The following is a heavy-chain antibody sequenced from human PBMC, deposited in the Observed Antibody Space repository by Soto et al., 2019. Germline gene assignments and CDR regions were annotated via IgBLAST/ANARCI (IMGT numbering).Heavy chain of an antibody. V-gene: IGHV1-3*01. CDR3: ARDLGGWPGY. D-gene: IGHD2-15*01. Sequence: GASVKVSCKASGYTFTSYGISWVRQAPGQRLEWMGWINAGNGNTKYSQKFQGRVTITRDTSASTAYMELSSLRSEDTAVYYCARDLGGWPGYWGQGTLVTVSS. CDR1: GYTFTSYG. J-gene: IGHJ4*02. CDR2: INAGNGNT.